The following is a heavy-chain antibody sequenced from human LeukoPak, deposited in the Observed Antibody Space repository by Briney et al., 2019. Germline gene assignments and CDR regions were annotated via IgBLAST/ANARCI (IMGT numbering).Heavy chain of an antibody. CDR1: GGSISSSSHY. Sequence: PSETLSLTCTVSGGSISSSSHYWGWIRQPPGKGLECIGSIYYSGRNYYNPSLKSRVTISVDTSKNQFSLKLSSVTAADTAVYYCARRWNARLYNWFDPWGQGTLVTVSS. J-gene: IGHJ5*02. CDR3: ARRWNARLYNWFDP. D-gene: IGHD1-1*01. V-gene: IGHV4-39*07. CDR2: IYYSGRN.